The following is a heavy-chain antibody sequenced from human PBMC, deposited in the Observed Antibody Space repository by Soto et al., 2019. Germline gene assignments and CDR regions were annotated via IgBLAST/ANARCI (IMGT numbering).Heavy chain of an antibody. D-gene: IGHD2-2*01. CDR2: ISYDGSNK. J-gene: IGHJ6*02. CDR3: AKDLGYCSSTSCPRGYYYYYGMDV. CDR1: GFTFSSYG. Sequence: GGSLRLSCAASGFTFSSYGMHWVRQAPGKGLEWVAVISYDGSNKYYADSVKGRFTISRDNSKNTLYLQMNSLRAEDTAVYYCAKDLGYCSSTSCPRGYYYYYGMDVWGQGTTVPVSS. V-gene: IGHV3-30*18.